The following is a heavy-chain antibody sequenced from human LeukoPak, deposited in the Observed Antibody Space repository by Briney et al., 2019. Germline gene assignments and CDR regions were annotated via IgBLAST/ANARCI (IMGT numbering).Heavy chain of an antibody. D-gene: IGHD2-21*01. J-gene: IGHJ4*02. CDR2: IYTSGST. CDR1: GGSISSGSYY. Sequence: SETLSLTCTVSGGSISSGSYYWSWIRQPAGKGLEWIGRIYTSGSTNYNPSLKSRVTISVDTSKNQFSLKLSSVTAADTAVYYCAREALPDCGGDCYSIDYWGQGTLVTVSS. CDR3: AREALPDCGGDCYSIDY. V-gene: IGHV4-61*02.